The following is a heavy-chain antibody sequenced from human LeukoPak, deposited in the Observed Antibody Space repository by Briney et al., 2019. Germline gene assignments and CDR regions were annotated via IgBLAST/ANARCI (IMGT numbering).Heavy chain of an antibody. Sequence: GGSLRLSCAASGFTFSRYSMNWVRQAPGKGLEWVSYIGSSSRSIYYADSVKGRFTISRDNAKNSLYLQMNRLRAEDTAVYYCARAGTDYGDYNHFDYWGQGTLVTVSS. CDR3: ARAGTDYGDYNHFDY. CDR1: GFTFSRYS. D-gene: IGHD4-17*01. J-gene: IGHJ4*02. CDR2: IGSSSRSI. V-gene: IGHV3-48*01.